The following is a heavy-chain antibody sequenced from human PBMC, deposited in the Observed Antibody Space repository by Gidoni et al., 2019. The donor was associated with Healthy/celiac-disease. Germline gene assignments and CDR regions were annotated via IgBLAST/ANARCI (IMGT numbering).Heavy chain of an antibody. Sequence: EVQLVESGGGLVKPGGSLRLSCAASGFTLSSYSMNWVRQAPGKGLEWVSSISSSSSYIYYADSVKGRFTISRDNAKNSLYLQMNSLRAEDTAVYYCAREGGEQQLGYNWFDPWGQGTLVTVSS. D-gene: IGHD6-13*01. CDR3: AREGGEQQLGYNWFDP. CDR1: GFTLSSYS. V-gene: IGHV3-21*01. J-gene: IGHJ5*02. CDR2: ISSSSSYI.